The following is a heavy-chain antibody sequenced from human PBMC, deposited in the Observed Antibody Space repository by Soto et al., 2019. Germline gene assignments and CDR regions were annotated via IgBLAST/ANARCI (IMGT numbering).Heavy chain of an antibody. V-gene: IGHV1-69*06. CDR1: GGTFSTNP. CDR3: ARRDSGGFYRYFDS. CDR2: TGSGTGPG. D-gene: IGHD2-15*01. Sequence: QVQLVQSGAEVKKPGSSVKVSCKASGGTFSTNPISWVRQAPGQGLEWMGGTGSGTGPGNHAQKFQGRLPITVDKSTSTVYMELSSLSSEDTAVYYCARRDSGGFYRYFDSWGQGTLVTVS. J-gene: IGHJ4*02.